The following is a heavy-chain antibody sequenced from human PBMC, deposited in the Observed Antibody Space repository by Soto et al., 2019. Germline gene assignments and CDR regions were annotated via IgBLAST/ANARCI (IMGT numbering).Heavy chain of an antibody. J-gene: IGHJ5*02. CDR2: IIPIFGTA. Sequence: QVQLVQSGAEVKKPGSSVKVSCKASGGTFSSYAISWVRQAPGQGLEWMGGIIPIFGTANYAQKFQGRVTITADESTSTAYMELRSLRSEDTAVYYCARGRDIVVVVAADQYNWFDPWGQGTLVTVSS. CDR1: GGTFSSYA. CDR3: ARGRDIVVVVAADQYNWFDP. V-gene: IGHV1-69*01. D-gene: IGHD2-15*01.